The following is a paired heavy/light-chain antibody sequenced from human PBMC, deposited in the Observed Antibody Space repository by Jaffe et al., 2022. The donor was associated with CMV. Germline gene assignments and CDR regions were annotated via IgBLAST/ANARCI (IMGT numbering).Light chain of an antibody. CDR2: SAS. V-gene: IGKV3-20*01. Sequence: ELVLTQSPGTLSLSPGERATLSCRASQSVSSSYLAWYQQKPGQAPRLLIYSASSRATGIPDRFSGSGSGTDFTLTISRLEPEDFAVYYCQQYSSSHSFGGGTKVEIK. CDR1: QSVSSSY. CDR3: QQYSSSHS. J-gene: IGKJ4*01.
Heavy chain of an antibody. CDR2: ISSSGNSK. Sequence: QVQLVESGGGLVKPGGSLRLSCAASGFTFNDYYMTWIRQAPGKGLEWVSYISSSGNSKYYANSVKGRFTISRDNAKNSLYLQMNNLRAEDTAVYYCARDLLHHGYNYGYDAFDIWGQGTMVTVSS. CDR3: ARDLLHHGYNYGYDAFDI. D-gene: IGHD5-18*01. V-gene: IGHV3-11*01. CDR1: GFTFNDYY. J-gene: IGHJ3*02.